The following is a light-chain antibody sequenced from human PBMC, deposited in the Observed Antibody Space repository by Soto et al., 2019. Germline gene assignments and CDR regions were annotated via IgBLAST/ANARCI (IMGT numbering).Light chain of an antibody. CDR2: GAS. J-gene: IGKJ2*01. V-gene: IGKV3-15*01. CDR3: QQYNNWPPYT. Sequence: EIVMTQSPATLSVSPGERATLSCRASQSVSSNLAWYQQKPGQAPRLLIYGASTRATGIPVRLSGSGSGTEFTLTINSLQSEDFAVYSCQQYNNWPPYTFRQGTKLEIK. CDR1: QSVSSN.